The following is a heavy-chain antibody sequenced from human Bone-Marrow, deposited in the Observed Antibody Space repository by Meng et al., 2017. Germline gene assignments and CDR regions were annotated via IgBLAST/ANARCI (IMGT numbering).Heavy chain of an antibody. CDR1: GGSFSGYY. D-gene: IGHD2-15*01. V-gene: IGHV4-34*01. CDR2: INHSGST. J-gene: IGHJ4*02. Sequence: QVQLQQWGAGLLKPSETLSLTFAVYGGSFSGYYWSWIRQPPGEGLEWIGEINHSGSTNYTPPLKSRVTISVDTSKNQFSLKLSSVTAADTAVYYCARGGYCSGGSCNWGQGTLVTVSS. CDR3: ARGGYCSGGSCN.